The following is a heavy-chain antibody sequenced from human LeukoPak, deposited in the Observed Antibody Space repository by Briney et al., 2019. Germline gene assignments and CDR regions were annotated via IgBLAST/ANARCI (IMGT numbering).Heavy chain of an antibody. Sequence: PSETPSLTCAVYGGSFSGYYWSWIRQPPGKGLEWIGEINQSGSTNYNPSLKSRVTISVDTSKNQFSLKLSSVTAADTAVYYCARGTYSSGWSNYYYYMDVWGKGTTVTVSS. CDR2: INQSGST. D-gene: IGHD6-19*01. J-gene: IGHJ6*03. V-gene: IGHV4-34*01. CDR1: GGSFSGYY. CDR3: ARGTYSSGWSNYYYYMDV.